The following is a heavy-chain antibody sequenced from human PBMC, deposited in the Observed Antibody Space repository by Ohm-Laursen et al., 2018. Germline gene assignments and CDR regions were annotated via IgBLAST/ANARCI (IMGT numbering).Heavy chain of an antibody. Sequence: GSLRLSCAASGFTFRNSWMTWVRQSPGKGLEWVANIKGDGTETYYVDSVRGRFTISRDNPKNSLFLQLSNVRAEDTAVYYCTTVGAVAGPRGGYWGQGTLVTVSS. V-gene: IGHV3-7*01. CDR2: IKGDGTET. D-gene: IGHD6-19*01. CDR1: GFTFRNSW. J-gene: IGHJ4*02. CDR3: TTVGAVAGPRGGY.